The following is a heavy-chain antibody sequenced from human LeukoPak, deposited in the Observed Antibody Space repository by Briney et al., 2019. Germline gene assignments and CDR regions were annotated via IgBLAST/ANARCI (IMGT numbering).Heavy chain of an antibody. D-gene: IGHD1-7*01. Sequence: SETLSLTCTVSGGSISSHYWSWIRQPPGKGLEWIGYIYYSGSTNYNPSLKSRVTISVDASKKPFSLKLSSVTAADTAVYYCARVSGTTDYWGQGTLVTVSS. V-gene: IGHV4-59*11. CDR2: IYYSGST. CDR3: ARVSGTTDY. J-gene: IGHJ4*02. CDR1: GGSISSHY.